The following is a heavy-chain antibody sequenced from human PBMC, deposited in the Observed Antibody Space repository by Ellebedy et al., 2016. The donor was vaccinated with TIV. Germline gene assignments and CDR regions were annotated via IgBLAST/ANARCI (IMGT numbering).Heavy chain of an antibody. D-gene: IGHD3-9*01. Sequence: SETLSLTCTVSGDSVSSEDYYWSWIRQFPGRGLEWLGYIYESGTTDYNPSLKSRVTMSIDASNNQFSLRLSSVTAADTAVYYCARVNLTGYKVYNLFDPWGRGTPVTVSS. J-gene: IGHJ5*02. V-gene: IGHV4-61*08. CDR3: ARVNLTGYKVYNLFDP. CDR2: IYESGTT. CDR1: GDSVSSEDYY.